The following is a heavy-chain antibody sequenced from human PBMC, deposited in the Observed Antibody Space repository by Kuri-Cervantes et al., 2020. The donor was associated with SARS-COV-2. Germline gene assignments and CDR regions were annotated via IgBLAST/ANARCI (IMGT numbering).Heavy chain of an antibody. J-gene: IGHJ4*02. CDR1: GGSFINTDHY. CDR3: ARVENFRGTKKYYPFFHY. CDR2: IYYSGGT. D-gene: IGHD3-16*01. Sequence: SETLSLTCTVSGGSFINTDHYWTWIRQPPGKGLEWIGHIYYSGGTFYNPSLQSRILMSIDTSKNQFSLKLSSVTAADTAVYYCARVENFRGTKKYYPFFHYWDQGTPVTVSS. V-gene: IGHV4-30-4*01.